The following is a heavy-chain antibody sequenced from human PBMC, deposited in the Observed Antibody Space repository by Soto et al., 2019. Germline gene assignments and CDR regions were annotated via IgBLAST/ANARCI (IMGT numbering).Heavy chain of an antibody. CDR1: GFTFISYG. CDR3: ARASGSYVFDY. V-gene: IGHV3-33*01. CDR2: IWYDGSNK. J-gene: IGHJ4*02. D-gene: IGHD1-26*01. Sequence: PWGSLRLSCAASGFTFISYGMHFFRQAPGKWLEWVAVIWYDGSNKYYADSVKGRFTISRDNSKNTLYLQMNSLRAEDTAVYYCARASGSYVFDYWGQGTLVTVSS.